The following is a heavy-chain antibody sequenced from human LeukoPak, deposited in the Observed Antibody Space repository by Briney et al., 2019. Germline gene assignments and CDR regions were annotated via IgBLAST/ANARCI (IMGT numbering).Heavy chain of an antibody. CDR2: FDPEDGET. V-gene: IGHV1-24*01. J-gene: IGHJ4*02. CDR1: GYTLTELS. Sequence: GASVKVSCKVSGYTLTELSMHWVRQAPGKGLEWMGGFDPEDGETIYAQKFQGRVTMTEDTSTDTAYMELSSLRSEDTAVYYCATGGRGSYYWFYFDYWGQGILVTVSS. CDR3: ATGGRGSYYWFYFDY. D-gene: IGHD1-26*01.